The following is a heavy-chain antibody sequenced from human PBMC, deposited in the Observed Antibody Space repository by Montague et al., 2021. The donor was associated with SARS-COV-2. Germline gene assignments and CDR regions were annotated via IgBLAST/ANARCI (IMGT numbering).Heavy chain of an antibody. Sequence: SETLSLTCTVSGGSISSSNYYWGWIRQPPGKGLEWIGSIYYSGSTCYTPSLKSRVTISVDTSKNQFSLRLSPVTAADTAVYYCARHSGRDTIFGVVIIFDAFDIWGQGTMVTVSS. CDR3: ARHSGRDTIFGVVIIFDAFDI. D-gene: IGHD3-3*01. J-gene: IGHJ3*02. CDR1: GGSISSSNYY. CDR2: IYYSGST. V-gene: IGHV4-39*01.